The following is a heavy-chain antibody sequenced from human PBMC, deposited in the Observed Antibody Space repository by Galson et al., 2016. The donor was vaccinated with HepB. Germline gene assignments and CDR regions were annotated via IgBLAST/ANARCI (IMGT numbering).Heavy chain of an antibody. CDR2: IHQSGTT. J-gene: IGHJ6*02. CDR1: GGSISSITW. Sequence: SETLSLTCAVSGGSISSITWWTWVRQSPGTGLEWIGEIHQSGTTSYNPSLKSRVTISVDKSKNQFSLKLTSVTAADTAAYYCARGQSGPAAYCMDAWGQGTTVTVSS. CDR3: ARGQSGPAAYCMDA. D-gene: IGHD6-13*01. V-gene: IGHV4-4*02.